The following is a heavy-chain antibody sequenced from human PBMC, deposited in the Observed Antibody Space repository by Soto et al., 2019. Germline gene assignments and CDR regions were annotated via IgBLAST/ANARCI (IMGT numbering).Heavy chain of an antibody. CDR2: VSYDGNNK. Sequence: GGSLRLSCASSGFTFNRFALHWVRQAPGKGLEWVALVSYDGNNKFYADSVKGRFTISRDNSKKTLHLQMNGLRAEDTAVYYCATPTSSPYLAYWGQGTLVTVSS. J-gene: IGHJ4*02. V-gene: IGHV3-30-3*01. CDR1: GFTFNRFA. D-gene: IGHD2-2*01. CDR3: ATPTSSPYLAY.